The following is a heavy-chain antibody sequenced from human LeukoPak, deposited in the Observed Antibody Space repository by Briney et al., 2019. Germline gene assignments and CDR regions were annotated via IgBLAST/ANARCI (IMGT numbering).Heavy chain of an antibody. V-gene: IGHV4-59*12. CDR1: GGSISSYY. D-gene: IGHD2-15*01. J-gene: IGHJ5*02. CDR3: ARDLVAAWFDP. Sequence: SETLSLTCTVSGGSISSYYWSWIRQPPGKGLEWIGYIYYSGSTNYNPSLKSRVTISVDTSKNQFSLKLSSVTAADTAVYYCARDLVAAWFDPWGQGTLVTVSS. CDR2: IYYSGST.